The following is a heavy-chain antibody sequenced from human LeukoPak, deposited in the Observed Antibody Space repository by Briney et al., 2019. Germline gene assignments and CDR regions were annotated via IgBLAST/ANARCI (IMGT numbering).Heavy chain of an antibody. J-gene: IGHJ4*02. CDR2: FDPEDGET. V-gene: IGHV1-24*01. D-gene: IGHD3-22*01. CDR1: GYTLTELS. CDR3: ATRFSGNYYDSSGYSPGYGY. Sequence: ASVKVSCKVSGYTLTELSMHWVRQAPGKGLEWMGGFDPEDGETIYTQKFQGRVTMTEDTSTDTAYMELSSLRSEDTAVYYCATRFSGNYYDSSGYSPGYGYWGQGTLVTVSS.